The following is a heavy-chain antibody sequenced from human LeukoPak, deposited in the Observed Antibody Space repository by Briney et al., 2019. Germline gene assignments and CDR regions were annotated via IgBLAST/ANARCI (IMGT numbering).Heavy chain of an antibody. CDR3: AKGPTVTRSGWFDP. J-gene: IGHJ5*02. CDR2: ISASGHST. V-gene: IGHV3-23*01. D-gene: IGHD4-17*01. CDR1: GFTFNTYA. Sequence: GGSLRLSCAASGFTFNTYAMTWVRQAPGKGLEWVSGISASGHSTYYAGSVKGRFTISRDNSKNTLYLQMNSLRAEDTALYYCAKGPTVTRSGWFDPWGQGTLVTVSS.